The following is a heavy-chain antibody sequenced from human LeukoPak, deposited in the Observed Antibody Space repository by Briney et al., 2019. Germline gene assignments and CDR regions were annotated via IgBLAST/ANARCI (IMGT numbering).Heavy chain of an antibody. D-gene: IGHD6-13*01. V-gene: IGHV3-21*01. CDR3: AGEFSSSPASMDV. CDR1: GFTFSSCS. CDR2: ISSSGSYV. J-gene: IGHJ6*02. Sequence: GGSLRLSCAASGFTFSSCSMNWVRRAPGKGLEWVSYISSSGSYVDYADSVRGRFTISRDNAKNSLFLQMNSLRAEDTAVYYCAGEFSSSPASMDVWGQGTTVTVSS.